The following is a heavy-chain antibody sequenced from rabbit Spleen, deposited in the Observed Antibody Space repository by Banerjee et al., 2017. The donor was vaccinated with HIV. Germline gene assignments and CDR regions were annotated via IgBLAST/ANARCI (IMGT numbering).Heavy chain of an antibody. D-gene: IGHD4-2*01. CDR3: ARGGSLYVFDL. CDR1: GVSLNDKDV. CDR2: IYPVSGGVP. J-gene: IGHJ6*01. Sequence: EQLEESGGGLVKPEGSLTLTCKASGVSLNDKDVMCWVRQAPGKGLEWIACIYPVSGGVPSYANGAKGRFTTSKPSPTTVTLHMTILTAADMATFFCARGGSLYVFDLGGPGTLVTAS. V-gene: IGHV1S45*01.